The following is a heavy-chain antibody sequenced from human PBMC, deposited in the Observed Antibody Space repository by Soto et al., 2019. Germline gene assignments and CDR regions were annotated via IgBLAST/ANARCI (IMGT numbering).Heavy chain of an antibody. D-gene: IGHD5-12*01. CDR3: AKYMDRGHDYGSYLDY. CDR1: GFTLSNYA. CDR2: ISGGGSNT. Sequence: GGSLRLSFAASGFTLSNYAMSWVRQAPGKGLEWVSVISGGGSNTYYGDSVRGRFTISRDNSKNTLYLQMNNLRAEDKAIYYCAKYMDRGHDYGSYLDYWGQGTLVTVSS. V-gene: IGHV3-23*02. J-gene: IGHJ4*02.